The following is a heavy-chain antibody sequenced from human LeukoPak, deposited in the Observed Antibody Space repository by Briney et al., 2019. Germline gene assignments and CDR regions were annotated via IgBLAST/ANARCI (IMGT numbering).Heavy chain of an antibody. Sequence: ASVKVSRKASGYTFTSYDINWVRQATGQGLEWMGWMNPNSGNTGYAQKFQGRVTMTRNTSISTAYMELSSLRSEDTAVYYCARDGNYDFWSGYYYYYGMDVWGRGTTVTVSS. D-gene: IGHD3-3*01. CDR3: ARDGNYDFWSGYYYYYGMDV. J-gene: IGHJ6*02. V-gene: IGHV1-8*01. CDR2: MNPNSGNT. CDR1: GYTFTSYD.